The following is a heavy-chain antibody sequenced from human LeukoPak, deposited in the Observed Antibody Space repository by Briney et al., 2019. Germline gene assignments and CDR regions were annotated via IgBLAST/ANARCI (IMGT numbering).Heavy chain of an antibody. V-gene: IGHV4-30-4*02. J-gene: IGHJ6*02. CDR1: GDSISSGDYY. CDR3: ARDKGSIYESSDSYVGYRYYGMDV. Sequence: TSETLSLTCTVSGDSISSGDYYWSWIRQPPGKGLEWIGYIYYSGSTSYNPSLKSRLTMSVDTSKNQFSLKLNSVTAADTAVYYCARDKGSIYESSDSYVGYRYYGMDVWGQGTTVIVSS. CDR2: IYYSGST. D-gene: IGHD5/OR15-5a*01.